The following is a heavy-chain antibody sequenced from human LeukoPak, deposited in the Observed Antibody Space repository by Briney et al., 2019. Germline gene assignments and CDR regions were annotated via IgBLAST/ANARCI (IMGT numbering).Heavy chain of an antibody. CDR3: ATYYSDTSARD. Sequence: ASVKVSCKASGGAFITSTITWVRQAPGQGLEWMGWINPNSGGTNSAPKFQGRVTMTRDTSISTAYMELSGLTSDDTAVYFCATYYSDTSARDWGQGTLVTVSS. CDR1: GGAFITST. CDR2: INPNSGGT. D-gene: IGHD3-22*01. J-gene: IGHJ4*02. V-gene: IGHV1-2*02.